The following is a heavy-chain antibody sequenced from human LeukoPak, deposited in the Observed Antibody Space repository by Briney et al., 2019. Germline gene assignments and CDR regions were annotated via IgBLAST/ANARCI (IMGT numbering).Heavy chain of an antibody. CDR1: GGTFSSYA. CDR3: ARWDYSNPSGMDV. D-gene: IGHD4-11*01. Sequence: GASVKVSCKASGGTFSSYAISWVRQAPGQGLEWMGGINPIFGTANYAQKFQGRVTITADESTSTAYMELSSLRSEDTAVYYCARWDYSNPSGMDVWGKGTTVTVSS. J-gene: IGHJ6*04. CDR2: INPIFGTA. V-gene: IGHV1-69*13.